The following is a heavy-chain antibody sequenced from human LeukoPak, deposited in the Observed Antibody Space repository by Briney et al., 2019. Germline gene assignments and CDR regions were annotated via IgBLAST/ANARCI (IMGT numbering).Heavy chain of an antibody. V-gene: IGHV3-66*01. CDR3: ARTPGQWLVHDY. D-gene: IGHD6-19*01. CDR1: GFTVSSNY. J-gene: IGHJ4*02. CDR2: IYNGGST. Sequence: GGSLRLSWAASGFTVSSNYISWVRQAPRKGLELVSVIYNGGSTYYADSVKGRFTISRDNSKNTLYLQMNSLRAEDTAVYYCARTPGQWLVHDYCGQGTLVTVSS.